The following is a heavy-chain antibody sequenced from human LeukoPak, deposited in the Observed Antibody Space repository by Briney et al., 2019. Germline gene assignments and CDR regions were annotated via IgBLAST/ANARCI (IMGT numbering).Heavy chain of an antibody. J-gene: IGHJ4*02. CDR1: GFTFSSYG. Sequence: PGRSLRLSCAASGFTFSSYGMHWVRQAPGKGLEWVAVIWYGGSNKYYADSVKGRFTISRDNSKNTLYLQMNSLRAEDTAVYYCAMDGIGDGDYWGQGTLVTVSS. CDR3: AMDGIGDGDY. CDR2: IWYGGSNK. V-gene: IGHV3-33*01. D-gene: IGHD1-26*01.